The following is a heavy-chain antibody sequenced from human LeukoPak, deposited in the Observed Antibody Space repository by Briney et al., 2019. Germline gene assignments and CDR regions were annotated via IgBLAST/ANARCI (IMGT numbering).Heavy chain of an antibody. CDR1: GFTFSTNY. Sequence: PGGSLRLSCAASGFTFSTNYMNWVRQAPGKGLECVSVIYSDGDTYYADSVKGRFIISRDNSKNTLYLQMNSLRAEDTAVYYCARGRSGEVIFRVDHGMDVWGQGTTVTVSS. V-gene: IGHV3-53*01. D-gene: IGHD3-3*01. CDR3: ARGRSGEVIFRVDHGMDV. J-gene: IGHJ6*02. CDR2: IYSDGDT.